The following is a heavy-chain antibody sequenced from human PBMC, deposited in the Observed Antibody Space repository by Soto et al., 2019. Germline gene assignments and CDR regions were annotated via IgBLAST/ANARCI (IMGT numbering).Heavy chain of an antibody. V-gene: IGHV4-30-2*01. CDR1: GGSISSGGYS. J-gene: IGHJ4*02. CDR3: ARLREDYFDY. CDR2: IYHSGST. Sequence: SETLSLTCAVSGGSISSGGYSWSWIRQPPGKGLEWIGYIYHSGSTYYNPSLKSRVTISVDRSKNQFSLKLSSVTAAGTAVYYCARLREDYFDYWGQGTLVTVSS.